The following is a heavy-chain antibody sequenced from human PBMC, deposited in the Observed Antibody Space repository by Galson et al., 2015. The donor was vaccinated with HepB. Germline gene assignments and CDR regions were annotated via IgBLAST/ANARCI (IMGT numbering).Heavy chain of an antibody. CDR1: GFALTYYS. D-gene: IGHD5-18*01. CDR3: ATGEDSYGYFDY. CDR2: ISGSGGST. J-gene: IGHJ4*02. V-gene: IGHV3-23*01. Sequence: SLRLSCAASGFALTYYSMNWVRQAPGKGLEWVSAISGSGGSTYYADSVKGRFTISRDNSKNTLYLQMNSLRAEDTAVYYCATGEDSYGYFDYWGQGTLVTVSS.